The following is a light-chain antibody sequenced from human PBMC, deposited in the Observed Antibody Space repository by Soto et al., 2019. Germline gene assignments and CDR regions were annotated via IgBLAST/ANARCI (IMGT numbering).Light chain of an antibody. J-gene: IGLJ1*01. Sequence: QSVLSQPPSVSAAPGQRVTISCSGSTSNIGKYYVSWYQQVPGTAPRLLIYDNNQRPSGIPDRFSGSKSGTSATLAITGLQTGDEADYYCAPWDGGRTPQGVFGTGTKLTVL. CDR3: APWDGGRTPQGV. CDR2: DNN. CDR1: TSNIGKYY. V-gene: IGLV1-51*01.